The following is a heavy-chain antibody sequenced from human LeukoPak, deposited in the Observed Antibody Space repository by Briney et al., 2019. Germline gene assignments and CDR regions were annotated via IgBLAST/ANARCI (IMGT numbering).Heavy chain of an antibody. CDR1: GFTFSTYA. CDR2: VRGSGTAT. J-gene: IGHJ4*02. Sequence: GGSLRLSCAASGFTFSTYAMTWFRQPPGKGLEWVSAVRGSGTATYYADSVKGRFTISRDNSDNTLYLQMNSLRAEDTAIYYCAKTSRRDSTYDSPFDYWGQGTVVTVSS. CDR3: AKTSRRDSTYDSPFDY. V-gene: IGHV3-23*01. D-gene: IGHD3-3*01.